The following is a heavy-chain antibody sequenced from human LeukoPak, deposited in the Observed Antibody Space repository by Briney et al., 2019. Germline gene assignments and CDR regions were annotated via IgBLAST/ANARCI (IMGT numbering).Heavy chain of an antibody. Sequence: GVSLRLSCAASGITFEDYAMHWVRQAPGKGLEWVSFISGDGGTTYYPDSVKGRFTISRDNSRTSLYLQMNSLRTEDTALYYCAKDQGASGWGAFDFWGQGTLVTVSS. D-gene: IGHD6-19*01. CDR2: ISGDGGTT. CDR3: AKDQGASGWGAFDF. V-gene: IGHV3-43*02. J-gene: IGHJ4*02. CDR1: GITFEDYA.